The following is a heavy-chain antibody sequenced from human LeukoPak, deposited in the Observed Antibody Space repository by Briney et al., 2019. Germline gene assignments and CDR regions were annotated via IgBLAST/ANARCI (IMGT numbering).Heavy chain of an antibody. D-gene: IGHD6-19*01. Sequence: SETLSLTCTVSGGSISSYYWSWIRQPPGKGLEWIGYIYYSGSTNYNPSLKSRVTISVDTSKNQFSLKLSSVTAADTAVYYCARSDAGWYFDYWGQGALVTVSS. CDR1: GGSISSYY. CDR3: ARSDAGWYFDY. J-gene: IGHJ4*02. V-gene: IGHV4-59*01. CDR2: IYYSGST.